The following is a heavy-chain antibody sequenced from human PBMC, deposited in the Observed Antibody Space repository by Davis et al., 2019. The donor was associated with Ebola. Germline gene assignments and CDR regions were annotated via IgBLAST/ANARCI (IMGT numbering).Heavy chain of an antibody. D-gene: IGHD4-17*01. CDR3: SRGGAVKFDY. CDR2: IKQDGSEI. V-gene: IGHV3-7*01. CDR1: GFTFSSYW. Sequence: GESLKISCAVSGFTFSSYWMSWVRQAPGKGLEWVANIKQDGSEIHCVDSVKGRFTISRDNTKNSLYLQMNSLRDEDTALYYCSRGGAVKFDYWGQGTLVTVSS. J-gene: IGHJ4*02.